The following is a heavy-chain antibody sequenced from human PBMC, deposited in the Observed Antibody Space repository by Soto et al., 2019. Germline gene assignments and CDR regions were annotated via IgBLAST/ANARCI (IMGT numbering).Heavy chain of an antibody. J-gene: IGHJ4*02. CDR3: VRGTSAWYGIDY. CDR2: ISPDGSST. V-gene: IGHV3-74*01. CDR1: GFTFSNHW. D-gene: IGHD6-13*01. Sequence: EVQLVESGGGLVQPGGSLRLSCEASGFTFSNHWIHCVRQPPGKGLLWVSRISPDGSSTNYAGSVEGRFTVSRDNARNTLFLQMNSLRDDDTAEYYCVRGTSAWYGIDYWGQGTLVTVSS.